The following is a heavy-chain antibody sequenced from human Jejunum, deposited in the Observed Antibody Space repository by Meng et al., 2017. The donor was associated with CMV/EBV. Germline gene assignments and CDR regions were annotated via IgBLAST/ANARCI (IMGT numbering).Heavy chain of an antibody. CDR1: V. Sequence: VLPWLRQAPGQGLEWVGGVIPIFDTAIYAQKFEGRLTITSDDSTNASYIDLGSLTPEDTAVYYCAREFRRDGYDSGSRAQAYFFESWGQGTLVTVSS. CDR3: AREFRRDGYDSGSRAQAYFFES. J-gene: IGHJ4*02. D-gene: IGHD5-24*01. CDR2: VIPIFDTA. V-gene: IGHV1-69*01.